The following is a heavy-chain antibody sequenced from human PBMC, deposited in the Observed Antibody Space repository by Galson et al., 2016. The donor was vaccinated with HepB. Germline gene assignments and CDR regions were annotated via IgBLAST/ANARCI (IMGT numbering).Heavy chain of an antibody. J-gene: IGHJ4*02. CDR1: GFDLRSSA. V-gene: IGHV3-23*01. CDR2: ISRQGTT. Sequence: SLRLSCAASGFDLRSSAMNWVRQAPGKGLEWVSGISRQGTTFYYEAVIGGFTTSSDNYRNTLALQMNSLRVEDTALDFWAKDHPSSGWPAFDHWGPGTQVTVSS. CDR3: AKDHPSSGWPAFDH. D-gene: IGHD3-22*01.